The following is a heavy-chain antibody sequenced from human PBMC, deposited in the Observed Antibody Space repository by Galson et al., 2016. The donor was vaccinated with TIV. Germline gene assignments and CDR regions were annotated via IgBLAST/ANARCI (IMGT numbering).Heavy chain of an antibody. V-gene: IGHV5-51*01. J-gene: IGHJ6*03. Sequence: QSGAEVKKPGESLKISCKASGYSFAPFWVGWVRQMPGQGLEWMGVIYPADSETRYSPSFQGQVTISADKSISTAYLQWGSLKASDTAIYYGARHHEFWSVPVYFYMDVWGKGTTFSVSS. CDR1: GYSFAPFW. CDR2: IYPADSET. D-gene: IGHD3-3*01. CDR3: ARHHEFWSVPVYFYMDV.